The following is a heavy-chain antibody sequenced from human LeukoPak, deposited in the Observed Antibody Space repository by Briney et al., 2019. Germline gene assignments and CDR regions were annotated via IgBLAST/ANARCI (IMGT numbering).Heavy chain of an antibody. Sequence: SETLSLTCSVSGASISSYYWTWIRQPAGKGLEWIGHIYTTGTTNYNPSIRRRVTMSVDTSKNQFFLWLTSVTAADTAVYYCARVYYSRFDPWGQGTLVTVSS. J-gene: IGHJ5*02. CDR3: ARVYYSRFDP. CDR2: IYTTGTT. CDR1: GASISSYY. D-gene: IGHD3-10*01. V-gene: IGHV4-4*07.